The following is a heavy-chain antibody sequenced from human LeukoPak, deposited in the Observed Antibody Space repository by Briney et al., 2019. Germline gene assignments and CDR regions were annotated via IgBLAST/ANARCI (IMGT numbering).Heavy chain of an antibody. CDR3: AKDQDFWSGYYPI. D-gene: IGHD3-3*01. CDR2: ISGSGGST. J-gene: IGHJ4*02. CDR1: GFTFSSSA. Sequence: PGGSLRLSCAASGFTFSSSAMTWVRQAPGKGLECVSTISGSGGSTHSADSVKGRFTISRDNSKNTLYLQMNSLRAEDTAIYYCAKDQDFWSGYYPIWGQGALVTVSS. V-gene: IGHV3-23*01.